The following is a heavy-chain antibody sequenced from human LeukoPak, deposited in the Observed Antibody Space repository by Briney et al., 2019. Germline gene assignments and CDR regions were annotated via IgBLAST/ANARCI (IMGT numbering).Heavy chain of an antibody. Sequence: WASVKVSCKASGGTFSSYAISWVRQAPGQGLEWMGRIIPILGIANYAQKFQGSVTITADKSTSTAYMELSSLRSEDTAVYYCARPTGYGSGSHIGYWGQGTLVTVSS. CDR1: GGTFSSYA. D-gene: IGHD3-10*01. CDR2: IIPILGIA. CDR3: ARPTGYGSGSHIGY. J-gene: IGHJ4*02. V-gene: IGHV1-69*04.